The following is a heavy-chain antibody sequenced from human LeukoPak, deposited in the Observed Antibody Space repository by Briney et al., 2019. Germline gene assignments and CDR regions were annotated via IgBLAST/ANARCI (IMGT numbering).Heavy chain of an antibody. Sequence: GGSLRLSCAASGFTVSSNYMSWVRQAPGKGLEWVSAISGSGGSTYYADSVKGRFTISRDNSKNTLYLQMNSLRAEDTAVYYCAKGLAYFDYWGQGTLVTVSS. CDR1: GFTVSSNY. CDR3: AKGLAYFDY. CDR2: ISGSGGST. V-gene: IGHV3-23*01. J-gene: IGHJ4*02. D-gene: IGHD6-19*01.